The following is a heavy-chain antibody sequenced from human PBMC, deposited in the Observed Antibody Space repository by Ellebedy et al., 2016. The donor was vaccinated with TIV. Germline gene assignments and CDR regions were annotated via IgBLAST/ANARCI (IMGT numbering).Heavy chain of an antibody. CDR2: IKTTTGGGAT. CDR3: TTELCSSGCFPGIY. Sequence: PGGSLRLTCAASGFIFSNAWVNWVPQAPGKGLEWVGRIKTTTGGGATDYAAPVKGRFIISRDDSKNTLYLQMNSLKTEDTAVYYCTTELCSSGCFPGIYWGQGTLVTVSS. J-gene: IGHJ4*02. CDR1: GFIFSNAW. V-gene: IGHV3-15*07. D-gene: IGHD2-15*01.